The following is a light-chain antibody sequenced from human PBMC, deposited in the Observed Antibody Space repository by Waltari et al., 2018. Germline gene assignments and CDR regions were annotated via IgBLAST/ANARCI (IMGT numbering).Light chain of an antibody. J-gene: IGKJ1*01. V-gene: IGKV3-11*01. Sequence: IVLTQSPATLSLSPGERATLSCRASQSVSSFLAWYQQKPGQAPRLLIYDTSNRATGIPARFSGSGSGTDFTLTISSLEPEDFAVYYCQQRRNWPLTFGQGTKVEIK. CDR3: QQRRNWPLT. CDR2: DTS. CDR1: QSVSSF.